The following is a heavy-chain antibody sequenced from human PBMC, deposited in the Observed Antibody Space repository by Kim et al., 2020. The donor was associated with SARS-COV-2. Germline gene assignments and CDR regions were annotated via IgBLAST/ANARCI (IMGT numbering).Heavy chain of an antibody. Sequence: GGSLRLSCAASGFTFSGSAMHWVRQASGKGLEWVGRIRSKANSYATAYAASVKGRFTISRDDSKNTAYLQMNSLKTEDTAVYYCTSRSSLGPYSIAGYWGQGTLVTVSS. J-gene: IGHJ4*02. CDR3: TSRSSLGPYSIAGY. D-gene: IGHD6-6*01. CDR2: IRSKANSYAT. V-gene: IGHV3-73*01. CDR1: GFTFSGSA.